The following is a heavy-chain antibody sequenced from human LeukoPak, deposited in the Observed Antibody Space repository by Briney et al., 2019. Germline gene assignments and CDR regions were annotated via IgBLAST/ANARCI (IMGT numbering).Heavy chain of an antibody. J-gene: IGHJ4*02. CDR1: GFTFSSYG. V-gene: IGHV3-30*02. Sequence: PGGSRRLSCAASGFTFSSYGMHWVRQAPGRGWEGVAFIRYDGSNKQYADSVKGRFTISRDDSKNTLYLQMNSRRAEDTALYYCAKEYSGSMYYFDYWGQGTLVTVSS. CDR2: IRYDGSNK. D-gene: IGHD1-26*01. CDR3: AKEYSGSMYYFDY.